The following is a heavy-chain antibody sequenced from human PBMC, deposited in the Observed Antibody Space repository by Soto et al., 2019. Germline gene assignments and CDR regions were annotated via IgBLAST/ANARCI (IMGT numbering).Heavy chain of an antibody. D-gene: IGHD2-15*01. CDR2: ISSSSSYI. CDR1: GHTLSRYR. CDR3: ARTEGSDYYGMVV. J-gene: IGHJ6*02. Sequence: PVGPERLSCSACGHTLSRYRVNCLPQASGKGLGWVSSISSSSSYIYYADSVKGRFTISRDNAKNSLYLQMNSLRAEDTAVYYCARTEGSDYYGMVVWGQGTTVSVSS. V-gene: IGHV3-21*01.